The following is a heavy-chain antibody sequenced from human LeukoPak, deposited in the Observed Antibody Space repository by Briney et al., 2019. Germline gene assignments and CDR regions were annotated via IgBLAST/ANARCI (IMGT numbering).Heavy chain of an antibody. V-gene: IGHV3-23*01. D-gene: IGHD3-10*01. CDR3: AKGRITMVRGVIITNYFDY. J-gene: IGHJ4*02. CDR2: ISGSGGST. CDR1: GFTFSSYG. Sequence: GGSLRLSCAASGFTFSSYGMSWVRQAPGKGLEWVSAISGSGGSTYYADSVKGRFTISRDNSKNTLYLQMNSLRAEDTAVYYCAKGRITMVRGVIITNYFDYWGQGTLVTVSS.